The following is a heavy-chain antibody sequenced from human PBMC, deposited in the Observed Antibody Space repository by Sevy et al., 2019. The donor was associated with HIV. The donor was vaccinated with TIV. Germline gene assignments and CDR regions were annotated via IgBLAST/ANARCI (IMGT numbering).Heavy chain of an antibody. J-gene: IGHJ6*02. CDR2: ISYDGSNQ. D-gene: IGHD2-15*01. V-gene: IGHV3-30*18. CDR1: GFTFSNYG. CDR3: AKGAVDCSDGTCYSAYYNSVMDV. Sequence: GGSLRLSCAASGFTFSNYGMDWVRQAPGKGLEWVAVISYDGSNQYYADSVQGRFTISRDNSKNTLYLQMNSLRTEDTAVYYCAKGAVDCSDGTCYSAYYNSVMDVWGQGTTVTVSS.